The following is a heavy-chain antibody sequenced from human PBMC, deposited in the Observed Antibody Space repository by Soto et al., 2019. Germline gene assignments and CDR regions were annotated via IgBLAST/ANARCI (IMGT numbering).Heavy chain of an antibody. V-gene: IGHV1-18*01. J-gene: IGHJ4*02. CDR1: GYAFNTYG. CDR3: ARGRYGDY. Sequence: QVHLVQSGAEVRKPGASVKVSCKGYGYAFNTYGITWVRQAPGQGLEWMGWISAHNGNTNYAQKLQGRVTVTRDTSTSTAYMELRSLRSDDTAVYYCARGRYGDYWGQGALVTVSS. CDR2: ISAHNGNT. D-gene: IGHD1-1*01.